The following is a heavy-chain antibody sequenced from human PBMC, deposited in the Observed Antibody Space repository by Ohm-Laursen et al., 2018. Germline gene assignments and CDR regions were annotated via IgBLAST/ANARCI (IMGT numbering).Heavy chain of an antibody. CDR2: INPSGGST. D-gene: IGHD6-13*01. J-gene: IGHJ4*02. V-gene: IGHV1-46*01. CDR3: AKVFQQLVLEEGFDY. CDR1: GYTFTSSY. Sequence: ATVKISCKASGYTFTSSYMHWVRQAPGQGLEWMGMINPSGGSTYYAQKFQGRVTMTRDTSTSTVYMNLSSLRSEDTAVYYCAKVFQQLVLEEGFDYWGQGTLVTVSS.